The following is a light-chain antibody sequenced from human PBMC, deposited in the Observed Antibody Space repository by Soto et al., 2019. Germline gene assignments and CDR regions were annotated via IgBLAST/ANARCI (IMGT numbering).Light chain of an antibody. CDR2: DAS. V-gene: IGKV3-11*01. J-gene: IGKJ1*01. CDR3: QQRSNWLWT. Sequence: EIVLTQSPATLSLSPGERATLSCRASQSVSSYLAWYQQKPGQAPRLLIYDASNRATGIPARFSGSGSGTNFTITISCLEPEDFAVYYCQQRSNWLWTFGQGTKVDIK. CDR1: QSVSSY.